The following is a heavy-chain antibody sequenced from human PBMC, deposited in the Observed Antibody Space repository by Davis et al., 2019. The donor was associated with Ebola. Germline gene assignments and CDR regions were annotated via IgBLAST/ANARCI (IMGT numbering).Heavy chain of an antibody. CDR3: SRESWD. D-gene: IGHD3-10*01. J-gene: IGHJ4*02. Sequence: PGGSLRLSCAASGFTFSNAWMSWVRQAPGKGLEWVGRIKSKTDGGTTDYAAPVKGRFTISRDDSKNTVFLQVNSLNTEDTAVYYCSRESWDWGQGTLVIVSS. CDR2: IKSKTDGGTT. V-gene: IGHV3-15*01. CDR1: GFTFSNAW.